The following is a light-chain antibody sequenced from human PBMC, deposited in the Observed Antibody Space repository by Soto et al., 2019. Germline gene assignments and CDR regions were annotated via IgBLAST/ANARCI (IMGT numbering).Light chain of an antibody. V-gene: IGKV3-20*01. CDR2: GAS. J-gene: IGKJ2*01. CDR1: QSFSSSY. CDR3: QQFSSSPYT. Sequence: EIVLTQSPGTLSLSPGERATLSCRASQSFSSSYLAWYQQKPGQAPRLLIFGASSRATGIPDRFSGSGSGTDFTLTISILEPEDFAVYYCQQFSSSPYTFGQGTKLEIK.